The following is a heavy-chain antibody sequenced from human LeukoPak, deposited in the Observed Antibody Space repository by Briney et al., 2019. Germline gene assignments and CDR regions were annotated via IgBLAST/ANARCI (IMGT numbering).Heavy chain of an antibody. J-gene: IGHJ5*02. D-gene: IGHD1-1*01. V-gene: IGHV3-48*03. Sequence: PGGSLRLSCAASGFTFSSYEMNWVRQAPGKGLEWVSYISSSGSTIYYADSVKGRVTISRDNAKNSLYLQMNSLRVEDTAVYYCARSAGTWFDPWGQGTLVTVSA. CDR2: ISSSGSTI. CDR1: GFTFSSYE. CDR3: ARSAGTWFDP.